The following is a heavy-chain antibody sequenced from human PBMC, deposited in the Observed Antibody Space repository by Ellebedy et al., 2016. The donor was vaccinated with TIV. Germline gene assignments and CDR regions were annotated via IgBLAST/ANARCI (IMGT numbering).Heavy chain of an antibody. Sequence: AASVKVSCKASGYTFSTYGISCVRQAPGQGLEWMGWINGHNGNTNYAQRFQGRVTMTTDTSTSTAYMELRSLRSDDTAVYYCARRWLATRPQYYYGMDVWGQGTTVTVSS. CDR2: INGHNGNT. D-gene: IGHD6-6*01. V-gene: IGHV1-18*01. J-gene: IGHJ6*02. CDR3: ARRWLATRPQYYYGMDV. CDR1: GYTFSTYG.